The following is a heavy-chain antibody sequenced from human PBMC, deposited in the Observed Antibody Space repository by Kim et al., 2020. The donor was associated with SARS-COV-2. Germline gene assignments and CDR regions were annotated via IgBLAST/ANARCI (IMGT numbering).Heavy chain of an antibody. J-gene: IGHJ4*02. D-gene: IGHD2-15*01. V-gene: IGHV3-23*01. CDR3: AKEGGYRSGGSCPYPGD. CDR1: GFTFSSYA. CDR2: ISGSGGST. Sequence: GGSLRLSCAASGFTFSSYAMSWVRQAPGKGLEWVSAISGSGGSTYYADSVKGRFTISRDNSKNTLYLQMNSLRAEDTAVYYCAKEGGYRSGGSCPYPGDWGQGTLVTVSS.